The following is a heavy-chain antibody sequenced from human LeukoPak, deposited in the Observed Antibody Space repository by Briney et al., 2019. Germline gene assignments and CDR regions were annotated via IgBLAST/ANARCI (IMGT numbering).Heavy chain of an antibody. D-gene: IGHD3-22*01. CDR3: ARGRNYYYDSSGSPWGVNY. Sequence: ASAKVSCKASGYTFTSYDINWVRQATGQGLEWMGWMNPNSGNTGYAQKFQGRVTMTRNTSISTAYMELSSLRSEDTAVYYCARGRNYYYDSSGSPWGVNYWGQGTLVTVSS. J-gene: IGHJ4*02. CDR1: GYTFTSYD. V-gene: IGHV1-8*01. CDR2: MNPNSGNT.